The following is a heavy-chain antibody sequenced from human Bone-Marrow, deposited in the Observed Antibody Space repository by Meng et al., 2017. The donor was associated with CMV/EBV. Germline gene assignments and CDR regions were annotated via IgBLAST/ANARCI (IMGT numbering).Heavy chain of an antibody. CDR1: GFTFSSYA. D-gene: IGHD3-3*01. Sequence: GESLKISCAASGFTFSSYAMSWVRQAPGKGLEWVSAISRSGGSTYYADSVKGRFTISRDNSKNTLYLQMNSLRAEDTAVYYCAKDFAIFGVVIIGVDYWGQGTLVTVSS. CDR3: AKDFAIFGVVIIGVDY. CDR2: ISRSGGST. V-gene: IGHV3-23*01. J-gene: IGHJ4*02.